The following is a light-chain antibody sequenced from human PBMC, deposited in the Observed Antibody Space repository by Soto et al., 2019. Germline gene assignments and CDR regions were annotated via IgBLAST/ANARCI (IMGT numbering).Light chain of an antibody. Sequence: EIVMTQSPATLSVSPGDSATLSCRASQSVSSSNLAWYQQKPGQAPRLLIYGASTRATGIPARFSGSGSGTEFTLTISSLKSQDFAAYYCQQYNNWPTWTFGHGTKVDIK. CDR2: GAS. CDR3: QQYNNWPTWT. J-gene: IGKJ1*01. V-gene: IGKV3-15*01. CDR1: QSVSSSN.